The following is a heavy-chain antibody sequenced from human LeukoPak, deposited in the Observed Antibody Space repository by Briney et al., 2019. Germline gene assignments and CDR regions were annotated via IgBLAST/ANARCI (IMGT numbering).Heavy chain of an antibody. CDR1: GFTFSSYS. J-gene: IGHJ4*02. CDR3: ARVRNYFFDY. CDR2: IRNKANSYTT. V-gene: IGHV3-72*01. Sequence: GGSLRLSCAASGFTFSSYSMNWVRQAPGKGLEWVGRIRNKANSYTTEYAASVKGRFTISRDDSKSSLFLQMNSLKTEDTAVYYCARVRNYFFDYWGQGTLVTVSS.